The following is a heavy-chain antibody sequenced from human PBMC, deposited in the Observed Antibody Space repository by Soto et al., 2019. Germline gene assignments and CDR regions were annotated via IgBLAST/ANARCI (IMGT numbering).Heavy chain of an antibody. J-gene: IGHJ4*02. D-gene: IGHD6-19*01. CDR1: GGSISGSY. CDR3: PRSVAVPGAHIDY. V-gene: IGHV4-59*01. CDR2: VYYTGST. Sequence: SETLSLTCSVSGGSISGSYWSWIRQSPGKGLEWLGYVYYTGSTNYSPSLRSRVSISVDTSKNEFSLRLSSVTAADTAVYFCPRSVAVPGAHIDYWGQGTQVTVYS.